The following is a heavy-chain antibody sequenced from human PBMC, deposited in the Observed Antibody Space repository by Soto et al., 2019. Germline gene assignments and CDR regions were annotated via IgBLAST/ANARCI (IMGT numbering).Heavy chain of an antibody. J-gene: IGHJ4*02. Sequence: QVQLVQSGAEVKKPGASVKVSCKASGYTFTSYYMHWVRQAPGQGLEWMGIINPSGGSTSYAQKFQGRVTMTRDTSTSTVYMELSSLRSEDTAVYYCARDNRPSYYHFWSGLGYWGQGTLVTVSS. CDR1: GYTFTSYY. CDR2: INPSGGST. V-gene: IGHV1-46*01. D-gene: IGHD3-3*01. CDR3: ARDNRPSYYHFWSGLGY.